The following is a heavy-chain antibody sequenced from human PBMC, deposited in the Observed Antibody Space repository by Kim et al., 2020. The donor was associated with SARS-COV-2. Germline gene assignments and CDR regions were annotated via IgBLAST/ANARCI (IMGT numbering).Heavy chain of an antibody. CDR1: GYTFTTHT. D-gene: IGHD3-10*01. V-gene: IGHV1-18*01. CDR3: ARGGGWDV. Sequence: ASVKVSCKASGYTFTTHTISWVRQAPGQGLECMGWISGYNGNTNYAQKFRGRVTMTTDTSTSTAYREVRSLRSDDTAVYYCARGGGWDVWGQGPTVNVS. CDR2: ISGYNGNT. J-gene: IGHJ6*02.